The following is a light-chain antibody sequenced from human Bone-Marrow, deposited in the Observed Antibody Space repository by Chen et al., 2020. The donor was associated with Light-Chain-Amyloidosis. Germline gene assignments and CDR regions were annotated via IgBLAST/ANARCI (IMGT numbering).Light chain of an antibody. CDR1: NLGATS. V-gene: IGLV3-21*03. Sequence: SYVLTQPSSVSGAPGKTAKIACGGNNLGATSVHWYQQTPGQAPLLVGYDDIDRPSGIPERLSGSNSGNTATLTISRVEAGDEADYYCQVWDRSSDRPVFGGGTKLTVL. J-gene: IGLJ3*02. CDR3: QVWDRSSDRPV. CDR2: DDI.